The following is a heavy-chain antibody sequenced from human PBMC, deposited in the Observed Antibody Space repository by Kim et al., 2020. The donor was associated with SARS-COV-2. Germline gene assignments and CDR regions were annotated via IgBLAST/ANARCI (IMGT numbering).Heavy chain of an antibody. V-gene: IGHV3-23*01. J-gene: IGHJ4*02. CDR3: AKGYYGSGSPLYYFDY. Sequence: GGSLRLSCAASGFTFSSYAMSWVRQAPGKGLEWVSAISGSGGSTYYADSVKGRFTISRDNSKNTLYLQMNSLRAEDTAVYYCAKGYYGSGSPLYYFDYWGQGTLVTVSS. D-gene: IGHD3-10*01. CDR2: ISGSGGST. CDR1: GFTFSSYA.